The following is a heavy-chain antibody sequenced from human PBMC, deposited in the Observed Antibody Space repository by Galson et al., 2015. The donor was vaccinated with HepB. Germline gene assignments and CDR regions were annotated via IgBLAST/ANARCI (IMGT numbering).Heavy chain of an antibody. CDR3: ARGSEVYGDYFDQLDRYYFDY. J-gene: IGHJ4*02. V-gene: IGHV3-11*01. CDR1: GFTFSDYY. Sequence: SLRLSCAASGFTFSDYYMSWIRQAPGKGLEWVSYISSSGSTIYYADSVKGRFTISRDNAKNSLYLQMNSLRAEDTAVYYCARGSEVYGDYFDQLDRYYFDYWGQGTLVTVSS. D-gene: IGHD4-17*01. CDR2: ISSSGSTI.